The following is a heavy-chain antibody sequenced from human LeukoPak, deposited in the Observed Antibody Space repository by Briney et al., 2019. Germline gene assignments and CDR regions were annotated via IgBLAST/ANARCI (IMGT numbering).Heavy chain of an antibody. D-gene: IGHD3-22*01. CDR2: IIPIFGTA. CDR3: ARVYDSSAPVGVGAFDI. Sequence: ASVKVSCKASGGTFSSYAISWVRQAPGQGLEWMGGIIPIFGTANYAQKFQGRVTITTDESTSTAYMELSSLRSEDTAVYYCARVYDSSAPVGVGAFDIWGQGTMVTVSS. CDR1: GGTFSSYA. J-gene: IGHJ3*02. V-gene: IGHV1-69*05.